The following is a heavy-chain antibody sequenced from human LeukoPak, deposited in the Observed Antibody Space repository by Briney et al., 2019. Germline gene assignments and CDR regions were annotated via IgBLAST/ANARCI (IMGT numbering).Heavy chain of an antibody. CDR3: AKDYLGSKQRKYYFDY. CDR2: ISGSGGST. D-gene: IGHD7-27*01. J-gene: IGHJ4*02. Sequence: GGSLRLSCAASGFTFSSYAMSWVRQAPGKGLEWVSAISGSGGSTYYADSVKGRFTISRDNSKNTLYLQMNSLRAEDTAVYYCAKDYLGSKQRKYYFDYWGQGTLVAVSS. V-gene: IGHV3-23*01. CDR1: GFTFSSYA.